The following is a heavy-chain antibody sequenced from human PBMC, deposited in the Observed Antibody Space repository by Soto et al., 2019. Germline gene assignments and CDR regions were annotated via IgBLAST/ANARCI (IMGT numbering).Heavy chain of an antibody. D-gene: IGHD3-10*01. CDR2: IDPSDSYT. CDR3: AILGEYVYYYYGMDV. V-gene: IGHV5-10-1*01. J-gene: IGHJ6*02. CDR1: GYSFTSYW. Sequence: GESLKISCKGSGYSFTSYWISWVRQMPGKGLEWMGRIDPSDSYTNYSPSFQGHVTISADKSISTAYLQWSSLKASDTAMYYCAILGEYVYYYYGMDVWGQGTTVTVYS.